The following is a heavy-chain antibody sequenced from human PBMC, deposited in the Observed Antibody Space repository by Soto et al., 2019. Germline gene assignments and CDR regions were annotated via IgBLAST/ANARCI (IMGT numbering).Heavy chain of an antibody. D-gene: IGHD6-6*01. Sequence: QVQLQESGPGLVKPSQTLSLTCTVSGGSISSGDYYWSWIRQPPGKGLEWIGYIYYSGSTYYNPSLKSRVTISVDTAKNHFSLKLSSVTAADTAVYYCARDGSSAPTSDVWGQGTTVTVSS. V-gene: IGHV4-30-4*01. CDR2: IYYSGST. J-gene: IGHJ6*02. CDR1: GGSISSGDYY. CDR3: ARDGSSAPTSDV.